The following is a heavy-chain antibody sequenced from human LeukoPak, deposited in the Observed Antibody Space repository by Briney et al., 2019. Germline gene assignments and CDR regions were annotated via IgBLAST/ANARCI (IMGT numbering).Heavy chain of an antibody. J-gene: IGHJ3*02. CDR1: GFTFNLYD. D-gene: IGHD5-18*01. Sequence: GGSLRLSCVASGFTFNLYDMAWVRRTPGKGLEWVSGIRYTAVSTFYADSVKGRFTISRDNSKNTLYLQMNSLRAEDTAVYYCARGLAYSYGPVSAFDIWGQGTMVTVSS. CDR2: IRYTAVST. CDR3: ARGLAYSYGPVSAFDI. V-gene: IGHV3-23*01.